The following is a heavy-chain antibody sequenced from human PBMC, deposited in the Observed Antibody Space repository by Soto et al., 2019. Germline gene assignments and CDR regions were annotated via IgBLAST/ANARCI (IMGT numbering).Heavy chain of an antibody. CDR3: ARGTCGGDCSQDY. Sequence: SETLSLTCTVSGGSISTTDHYWGWIRQSPGKGLEWIGYIYYSGSTNYNPSLKSRITISVDTSKNQFSLKLSSVTAADTAVYYCARGTCGGDCSQDYWGQGTLVTVSS. CDR1: GGSISTTDHY. CDR2: IYYSGST. D-gene: IGHD2-21*01. J-gene: IGHJ4*02. V-gene: IGHV4-61*08.